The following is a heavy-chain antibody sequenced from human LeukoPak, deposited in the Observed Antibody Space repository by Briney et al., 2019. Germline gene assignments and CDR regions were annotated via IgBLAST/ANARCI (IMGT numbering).Heavy chain of an antibody. J-gene: IGHJ6*02. V-gene: IGHV3-30*18. CDR3: AKDMGTIFGVVTNYYYYGMDV. CDR2: ISYDGSNK. D-gene: IGHD3-3*01. Sequence: PGGSLRLSCAASGFTFSSYGMHWVRQAPGKGLEWVAVISYDGSNKYYADSVKGRFTTSRDNSKNTLYLQMNSLRAEDTAVYYCAKDMGTIFGVVTNYYYYGMDVWGQGTTVTVSS. CDR1: GFTFSSYG.